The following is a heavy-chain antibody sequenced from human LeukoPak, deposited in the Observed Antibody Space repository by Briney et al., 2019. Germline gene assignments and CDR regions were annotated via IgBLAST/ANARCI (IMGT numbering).Heavy chain of an antibody. CDR2: ISNSGSTI. V-gene: IGHV3-11*01. CDR3: ARAAVGEVTMVRGVSYYFDY. Sequence: GGSLRLSCAASGFTFSDYYMSWIRQAPGKGLEWVSYISNSGSTIYYADSVKGRFTISRDNAKNSLYLQMNSLRAEDTAVYYCARAAVGEVTMVRGVSYYFDYWGQGTLVTVSS. CDR1: GFTFSDYY. D-gene: IGHD3-10*01. J-gene: IGHJ4*02.